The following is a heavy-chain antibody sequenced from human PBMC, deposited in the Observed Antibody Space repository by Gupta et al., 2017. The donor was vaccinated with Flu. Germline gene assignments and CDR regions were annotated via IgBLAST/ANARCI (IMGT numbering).Heavy chain of an antibody. CDR1: GFTFSTYW. V-gene: IGHV3-74*01. CDR3: ARDRTSRGSYVHDAFEI. Sequence: EVQLVESGGGLGQPGGSLRLSCAASGFTFSTYWMHWVRQAPGKGLMWVSRINGDGTSTNYADSVRGRFTISRDNAKNTLYLQMNSLGVEDTAVYFCARDRTSRGSYVHDAFEIWGQGTEVTVSS. CDR2: INGDGTST. J-gene: IGHJ3*02. D-gene: IGHD3-16*01.